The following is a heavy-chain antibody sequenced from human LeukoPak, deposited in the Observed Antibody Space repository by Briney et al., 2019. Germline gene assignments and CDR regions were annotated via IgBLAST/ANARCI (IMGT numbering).Heavy chain of an antibody. D-gene: IGHD3-22*01. CDR2: ISGSGGST. CDR3: AKPKTYYYDSSGYYYFDY. J-gene: IGHJ4*02. CDR1: GFTFSSYA. V-gene: IGHV3-23*01. Sequence: GSLRLSCAASGFTFSSYAMSWVRQAPGKGLEWVSAISGSGGSTYYADSVKGRFTISRDNSKNTLYLQMNSLRAEDTAVYYCAKPKTYYYDSSGYYYFDYWGQGTLVTVSS.